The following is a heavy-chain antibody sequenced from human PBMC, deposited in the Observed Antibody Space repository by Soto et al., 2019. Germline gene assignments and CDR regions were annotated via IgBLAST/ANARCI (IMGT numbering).Heavy chain of an antibody. J-gene: IGHJ6*03. CDR1: GFTFSSYG. CDR2: IWYDGSNK. Sequence: QVQLVESGGGVVQPGRSLRLSCEASGFTFSSYGMHWVRQAPGKGLEWVAVIWYDGSNKYYADSVKGQFTISRDNSKRTLYLQMNNLRAEETAVYYCARDGPSTVSGSYYVYSYYYIDVWGKGTTVTVSS. CDR3: ARDGPSTVSGSYYVYSYYYIDV. V-gene: IGHV3-33*01. D-gene: IGHD3-10*01.